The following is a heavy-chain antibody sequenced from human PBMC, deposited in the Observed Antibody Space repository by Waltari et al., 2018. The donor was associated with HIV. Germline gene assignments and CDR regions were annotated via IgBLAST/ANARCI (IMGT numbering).Heavy chain of an antibody. CDR3: ARDLIRGYSSSWTPFDY. J-gene: IGHJ4*02. V-gene: IGHV4-38-2*02. D-gene: IGHD6-13*01. CDR1: GYSISSGYY. CDR2: IYHSGST. Sequence: QVQLQESGPGLVKPSETLSLTCAVSGYSISSGYYWGWIRQPPGKGLEWIGSIYHSGSTYYNPSLKSRVTISVDTSKNQFSLKLSSVTAADTAVYYCARDLIRGYSSSWTPFDYWGQGTLVTVSS.